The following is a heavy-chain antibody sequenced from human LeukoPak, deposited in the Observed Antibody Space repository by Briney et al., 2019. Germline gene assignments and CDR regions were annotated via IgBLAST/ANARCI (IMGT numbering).Heavy chain of an antibody. CDR3: ARSCRILDIVATIRARLGGNGFDI. CDR2: IYHSGST. V-gene: IGHV4-39*07. J-gene: IGHJ3*02. CDR1: GGCISSSSYY. Sequence: SETLSLTCTVSGGCISSSSYYWGWIRQPPGKGLEWIGSIYHSGSTYYNPSLKSRVTIAVETSKNQFSLKLSSVTAADKAVYYCARSCRILDIVATIRARLGGNGFDIWGQGTMVTVSS. D-gene: IGHD5-12*01.